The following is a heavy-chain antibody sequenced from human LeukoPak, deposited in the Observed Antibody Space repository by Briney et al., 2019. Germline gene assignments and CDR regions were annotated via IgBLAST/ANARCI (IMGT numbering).Heavy chain of an antibody. CDR3: ARVWGGYCSSTSCYGAFDI. D-gene: IGHD2-2*01. CDR2: INWNGGST. J-gene: IGHJ3*02. Sequence: GGSLRLSCAASGFTFDDYGMSWVRQAPGKGLEWVSGINWNGGSTGYADSVKGRFTISRDNAKNSLYLQMHSLRAEDTALYYCARVWGGYCSSTSCYGAFDIWGQGTMVTVSS. CDR1: GFTFDDYG. V-gene: IGHV3-20*04.